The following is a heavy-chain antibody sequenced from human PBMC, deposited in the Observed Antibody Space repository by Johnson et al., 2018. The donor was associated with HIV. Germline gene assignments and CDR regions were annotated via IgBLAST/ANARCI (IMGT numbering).Heavy chain of an antibody. CDR1: GFTFSNAW. CDR2: INWNGGTT. Sequence: VQLVESGGGLVKPGGSLRLSCAASGFTFSNAWMSWVRQAPGKGLEWVSAINWNGGTTGYTDSVKGRFTISRDNAKNSLHLQMNSLRAEDTAFYYCARDRRNRQWQRLDAFDIWGQGTMVIVSS. J-gene: IGHJ3*02. V-gene: IGHV3-20*04. CDR3: ARDRRNRQWQRLDAFDI. D-gene: IGHD6-19*01.